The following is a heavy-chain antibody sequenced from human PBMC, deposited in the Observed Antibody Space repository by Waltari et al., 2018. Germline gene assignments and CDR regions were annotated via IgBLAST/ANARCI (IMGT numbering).Heavy chain of an antibody. J-gene: IGHJ1*01. CDR1: GFSLSTSGVG. CDR3: AHRLLWFRELGGYFQH. CDR2: IYWNDDN. Sequence: QITLKESGPTLVKPTQTLTLTCTFSGFSLSTSGVGVGWIRQPPGKALEWLALIYWNDDNRYSPSLKSRLTITKDTSKNQVVLTMTNMDPVDTATYYCAHRLLWFRELGGYFQHWGQGTLVTVSS. D-gene: IGHD3-10*01. V-gene: IGHV2-5*01.